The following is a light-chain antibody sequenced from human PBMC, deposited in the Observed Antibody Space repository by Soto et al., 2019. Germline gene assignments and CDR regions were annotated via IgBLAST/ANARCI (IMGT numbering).Light chain of an antibody. CDR3: QHYNSYSEA. CDR2: KAF. CDR1: QSISSW. V-gene: IGKV1-5*03. J-gene: IGKJ1*01. Sequence: DIQMTQSPSTLSASVGDSVTITCRASQSISSWLAWYQQKPGKAPKLLIYKAFTLKSGVPSRFSGSGSGTEFTLTISSLQPDDFATYYCQHYNSYSEAFGQGTKV.